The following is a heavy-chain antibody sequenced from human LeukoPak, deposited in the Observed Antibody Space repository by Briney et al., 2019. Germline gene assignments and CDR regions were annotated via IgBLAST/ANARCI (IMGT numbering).Heavy chain of an antibody. Sequence: TGGSLRLSCAASGFIFSESVMHWVRQAPGKGLEWVAVLSYDGTNEYYGDSVKGRFTISRDNSKNTLYLHMNSLRHDDTAVYYCAKDSGGSVLEDWGHGSLVIVSS. D-gene: IGHD2-15*01. CDR3: AKDSGGSVLED. CDR2: LSYDGTNE. V-gene: IGHV3-30*18. CDR1: GFIFSESV. J-gene: IGHJ4*01.